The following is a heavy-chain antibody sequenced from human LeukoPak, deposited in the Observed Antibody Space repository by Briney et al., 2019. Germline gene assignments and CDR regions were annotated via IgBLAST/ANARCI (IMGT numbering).Heavy chain of an antibody. CDR1: GFTFSSYS. Sequence: GGSLRLSCAASGFTFSSYSMNWVRQAPGKGLEWVSSISSSSSYIYYADSVKGRFTISRDNAKNSLYLQMNSLRAEDTAVYFCARDKVVGATYFDYWGQGVLVTVSS. D-gene: IGHD1-26*01. CDR2: ISSSSSYI. CDR3: ARDKVVGATYFDY. J-gene: IGHJ4*02. V-gene: IGHV3-21*03.